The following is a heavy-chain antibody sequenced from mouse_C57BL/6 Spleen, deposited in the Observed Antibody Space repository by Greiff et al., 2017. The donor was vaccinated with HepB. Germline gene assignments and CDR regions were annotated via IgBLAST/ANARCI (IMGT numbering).Heavy chain of an antibody. CDR1: GYTFTSYW. CDR2: IHPNSGST. Sequence: VQLQQPGAELVKPGASVKLSCKASGYTFTSYWLHWVKQRPGQGLEWIGMIHPNSGSTNYNEKFKSKATLTVDKASSTAYMQLSSLTAEDSTVYYWARCYYGSNYSDYAMDYWGEGTSVTVSS. V-gene: IGHV1-64*01. CDR3: ARCYYGSNYSDYAMDY. J-gene: IGHJ4*01. D-gene: IGHD1-1*01.